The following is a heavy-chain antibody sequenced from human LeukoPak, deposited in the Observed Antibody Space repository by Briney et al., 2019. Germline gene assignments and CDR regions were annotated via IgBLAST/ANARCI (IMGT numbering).Heavy chain of an antibody. Sequence: GGSLRLSCAASGFTFSNYCFHWVRQAPGQGLVWFARIKRDGTYTNYADSVKGRFTISRDDAKNTLYLQMNSLRVDDTGMYFCARDGDCFDRMDVWGKGTTVTVSS. J-gene: IGHJ6*03. D-gene: IGHD2-21*02. CDR3: ARDGDCFDRMDV. CDR2: IKRDGTYT. V-gene: IGHV3-74*01. CDR1: GFTFSNYC.